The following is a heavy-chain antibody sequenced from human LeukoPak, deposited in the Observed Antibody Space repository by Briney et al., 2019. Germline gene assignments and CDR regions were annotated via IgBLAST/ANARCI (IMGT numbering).Heavy chain of an antibody. D-gene: IGHD3-9*01. Sequence: PSGTLSLTCTVSGGSISTTNWWTWVRQPPGKGLEWIGEIYHSGNTNYNPSLKSRVTISVDTSKNQFSLKLSSVTAADTAVYYCARGVSLRYFDWHINRLYFDYWGQGTLVTVSS. CDR1: GGSISTTNW. CDR2: IYHSGNT. CDR3: ARGVSLRYFDWHINRLYFDY. V-gene: IGHV4-4*02. J-gene: IGHJ4*02.